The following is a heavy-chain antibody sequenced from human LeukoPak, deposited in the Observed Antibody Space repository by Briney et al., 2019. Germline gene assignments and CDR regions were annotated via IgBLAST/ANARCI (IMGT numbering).Heavy chain of an antibody. V-gene: IGHV3-30*02. CDR2: IRYDGSDK. D-gene: IGHD3-3*01. Sequence: GGSLRLSCAASGISLSNFGMHWVRQAPGKGLEWVAFIRYDGSDKYYADSVKGRFTISRDNAKNSLYLQMNSLRAEDTAVYYCAREPFWSGYYSNLHFDYWGQGTLVTVSS. CDR3: AREPFWSGYYSNLHFDY. J-gene: IGHJ4*02. CDR1: GISLSNFG.